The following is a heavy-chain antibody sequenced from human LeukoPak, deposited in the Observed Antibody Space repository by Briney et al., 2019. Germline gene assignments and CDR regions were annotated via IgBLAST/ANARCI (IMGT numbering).Heavy chain of an antibody. CDR2: IYYSGST. D-gene: IGHD3-16*01. J-gene: IGHJ4*02. CDR3: AKLSYGFYFDY. CDR1: GGSISSYY. V-gene: IGHV4-59*01. Sequence: SETLSLTCTVSGGSISSYYWSWIRQPPGKGLEWIGYIYYSGSTNYNPSLKSRVTISVDTSKNQFSLKLSSVTAADTAVYYCAKLSYGFYFDYWGQGTLVTVSS.